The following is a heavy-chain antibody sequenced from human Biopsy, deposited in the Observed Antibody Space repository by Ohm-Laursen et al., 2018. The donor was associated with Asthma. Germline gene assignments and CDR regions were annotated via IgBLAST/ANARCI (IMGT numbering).Heavy chain of an antibody. Sequence: SVSLSCQHSGYTFINYDIHWVRLDPGDRIEWPGWINAGIGNTKYSQKFHGRATISRDTCASTTYMDLSSLRSEDTAVYYCARTYYDFLTGQVNDAFAIWGQGTMVTVSS. CDR1: GYTFINYD. D-gene: IGHD3-9*01. CDR3: ARTYYDFLTGQVNDAFAI. J-gene: IGHJ3*02. CDR2: INAGIGNT. V-gene: IGHV1-3*01.